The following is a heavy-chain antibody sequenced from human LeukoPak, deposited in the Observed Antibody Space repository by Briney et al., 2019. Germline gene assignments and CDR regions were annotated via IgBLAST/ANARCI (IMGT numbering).Heavy chain of an antibody. J-gene: IGHJ1*01. CDR3: ARSMAPSGSLYFQH. CDR1: GYTFTGYY. Sequence: ASVKVSCKASGYTFTGYYMHWXRQAXGQGLEWMGWINSKSGGTNYAQKFQDSITMTRDTSINAAYMQLSRLRSDDTAVYYCARSMAPSGSLYFQHWGQGTLVTVAS. D-gene: IGHD6-13*01. CDR2: INSKSGGT. V-gene: IGHV1-2*02.